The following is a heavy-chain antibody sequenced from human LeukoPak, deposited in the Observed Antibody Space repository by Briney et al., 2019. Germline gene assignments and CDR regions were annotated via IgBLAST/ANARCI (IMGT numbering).Heavy chain of an antibody. CDR1: GGSISSYY. Sequence: SETLSLTCTVSGGSISSYYWSWIRQPPGKGLEWIGYIYYSGSTNYNPSFKSRVTISVDTSKNQFSLKLSSVTAADTAVYYCARGPTYYYDSSGYYYPLDYWGQGTLVTVSS. CDR3: ARGPTYYYDSSGYYYPLDY. J-gene: IGHJ4*02. V-gene: IGHV4-59*01. D-gene: IGHD3-22*01. CDR2: IYYSGST.